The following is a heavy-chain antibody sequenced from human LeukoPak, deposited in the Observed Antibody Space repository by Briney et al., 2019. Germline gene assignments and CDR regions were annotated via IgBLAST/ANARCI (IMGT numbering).Heavy chain of an antibody. J-gene: IGHJ4*02. CDR1: GASISSYY. D-gene: IGHD2-2*01. Sequence: PSGTLSLTCTVSGASISSYYWTWIRQPAGKGLEWIGRIYTSGSTNYNPSLKSRVAMSVDTSKNQFSLKLSSVTAADTAVYYCARLSADSSSSRGFDYWGQGTLVAVSS. CDR2: IYTSGST. CDR3: ARLSADSSSSRGFDY. V-gene: IGHV4-4*07.